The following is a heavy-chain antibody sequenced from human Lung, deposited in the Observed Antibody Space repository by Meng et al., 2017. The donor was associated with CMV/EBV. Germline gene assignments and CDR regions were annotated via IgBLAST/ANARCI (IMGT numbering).Heavy chain of an antibody. V-gene: IGHV1-69*10. CDR2: IIPILGIA. CDR1: GGTFRSYA. J-gene: IGHJ4*02. CDR3: ARDRGGKAAAGGY. D-gene: IGHD6-13*01. Sequence: CKASGGTFRSYAISWVRQAPGQGLEWMGGIIPILGIANYAQKFQGRVTITADKSTSTAYMELSSLRSEDTAVYYCARDRGGKAAAGGYWGQGTLVTVSS.